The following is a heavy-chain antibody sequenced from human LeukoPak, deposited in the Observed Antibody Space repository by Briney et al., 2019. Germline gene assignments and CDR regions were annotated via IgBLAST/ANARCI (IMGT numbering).Heavy chain of an antibody. D-gene: IGHD6-6*01. CDR1: GFTFSSYS. J-gene: IGHJ6*04. V-gene: IGHV3-48*01. Sequence: PGGSLGLSCAASGFTFSSYSMNWVRQAPGKGLEWVSYISSSSSTIYYADSVKGRFTISRDNAKNSLYLQMNSLRAEDTAVYYCARAAEYSSSLDMDVWGKGTTVTVSS. CDR3: ARAAEYSSSLDMDV. CDR2: ISSSSSTI.